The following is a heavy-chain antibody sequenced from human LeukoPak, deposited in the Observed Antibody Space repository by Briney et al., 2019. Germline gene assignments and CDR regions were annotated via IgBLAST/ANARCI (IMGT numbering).Heavy chain of an antibody. CDR1: GFTFSSYE. CDR3: AREGLRYFDWSPALDY. CDR2: ISSGSTI. J-gene: IGHJ4*02. V-gene: IGHV3-48*03. D-gene: IGHD3-9*01. Sequence: GGSLRLSCAASGFTFSSYEMNWVRQAPGKGLEWVSYISSGSTIYYADSVKGRFTISRDNAKNSLYLQMNSLRAEDTAVYYCAREGLRYFDWSPALDYWGQGTLVTVSS.